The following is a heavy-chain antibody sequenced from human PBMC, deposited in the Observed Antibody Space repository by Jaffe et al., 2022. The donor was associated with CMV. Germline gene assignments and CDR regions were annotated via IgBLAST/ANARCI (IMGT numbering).Heavy chain of an antibody. V-gene: IGHV3-15*01. CDR3: TTDLYLDYSNSPSTNYYYYMDV. D-gene: IGHD4-4*01. CDR1: GFTFSNAW. Sequence: EVQLVESGGGLVKPGGSLRLSCAASGFTFSNAWMSWVRQAPGKGLEWVGRIKSKTDGGTTDYAAPVKGRFTISRDDSKNTLYLQMNSLKTEDTAVYYCTTDLYLDYSNSPSTNYYYYMDVWGKGTTVTVSS. J-gene: IGHJ6*03. CDR2: IKSKTDGGTT.